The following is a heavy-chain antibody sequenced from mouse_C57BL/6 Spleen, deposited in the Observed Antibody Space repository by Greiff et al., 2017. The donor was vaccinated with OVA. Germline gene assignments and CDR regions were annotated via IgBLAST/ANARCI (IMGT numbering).Heavy chain of an antibody. CDR2: ISDGGSYT. V-gene: IGHV5-4*01. D-gene: IGHD2-3*01. CDR3: ARAPYDGYLYYAMDY. J-gene: IGHJ4*01. CDR1: GFTFSSYA. Sequence: EVQGVESGGGLVKPGGSLKLSCAASGFTFSSYAMSWVRQTPEKRLEWVATISDGGSYTYYPDNVKGRFTISRDNAKNNLYLQMSHLKSEDTAMYYCARAPYDGYLYYAMDYWGQGTSVTVSS.